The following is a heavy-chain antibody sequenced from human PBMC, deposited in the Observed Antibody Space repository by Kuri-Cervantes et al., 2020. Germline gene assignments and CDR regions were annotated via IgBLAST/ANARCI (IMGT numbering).Heavy chain of an antibody. J-gene: IGHJ4*02. D-gene: IGHD3-9*01. CDR2: IYYSGST. Sequence: ESLKISCTVSGGSISSYYWSWIRQPPGKGLEWIGYIYYSGSTNYNPSLKSRVTISVDTSKNQFSLKLSSVTAADTAVYYCARVLLYYDILTGYYKSGYFDYWGQGTLVTVSS. CDR1: GGSISSYY. CDR3: ARVLLYYDILTGYYKSGYFDY. V-gene: IGHV4-59*01.